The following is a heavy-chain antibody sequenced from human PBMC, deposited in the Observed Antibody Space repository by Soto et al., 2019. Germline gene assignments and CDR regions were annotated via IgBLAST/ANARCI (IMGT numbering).Heavy chain of an antibody. CDR1: GFTFSSYG. D-gene: IGHD6-13*01. CDR3: AKDFTTQGIAAAGNYYYYGMDV. CDR2: ISYDGSNK. V-gene: IGHV3-30*18. J-gene: IGHJ6*02. Sequence: GSLRLSCAASGFTFSSYGMHWVRQAPGKGLEWVAVISYDGSNKYYADSVKGRFTISRDNSKNTLYLQMNSLRAEDTAVYYCAKDFTTQGIAAAGNYYYYGMDVWGQGTTVTVSS.